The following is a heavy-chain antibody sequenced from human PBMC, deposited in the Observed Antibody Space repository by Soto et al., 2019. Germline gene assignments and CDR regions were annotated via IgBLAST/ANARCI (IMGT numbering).Heavy chain of an antibody. CDR2: ISAYNGNT. Sequence: ASVKVSCKASGYTFTSYGISWVRQAPGQGLEWMGWISAYNGNTNYAQKFQGRVTMTRNTSISTAYMELSSLRSEDTAVYYCARASSAEYCSGGSCYGNWFDPWGQGTLVTVSS. V-gene: IGHV1-18*01. D-gene: IGHD2-15*01. CDR3: ARASSAEYCSGGSCYGNWFDP. J-gene: IGHJ5*02. CDR1: GYTFTSYG.